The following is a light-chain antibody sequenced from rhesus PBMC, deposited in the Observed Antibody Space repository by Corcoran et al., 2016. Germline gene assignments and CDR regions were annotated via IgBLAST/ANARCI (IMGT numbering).Light chain of an antibody. V-gene: IGKV1-25*01. CDR1: QGISSY. J-gene: IGKJ4*01. CDR3: QQRNSYPLT. CDR2: KAS. Sequence: DIQMTQSPSSLSASVGDRVTITCRASQGISSYLAWYQQKPGKAPKLLIYKASTLKSGVPSRFSGNGSGTDFTLTISSLQPEDFATYYCQQRNSYPLTFGRGTKVEIK.